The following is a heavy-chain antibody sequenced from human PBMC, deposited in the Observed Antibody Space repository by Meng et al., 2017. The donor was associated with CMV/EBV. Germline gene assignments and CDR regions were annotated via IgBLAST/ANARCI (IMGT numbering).Heavy chain of an antibody. CDR3: ARDGAVAGTLGYYYYYGMDV. J-gene: IGHJ6*02. CDR2: ISSSGSTI. V-gene: IGHV3-48*03. D-gene: IGHD6-19*01. Sequence: GESLKISCAASGFTFSSYEMNWVRQAPGKGLEWVSYISSSGSTIYYADSVKGRFTISRDNAKNSLYLQMSSLRAEDTAVYYCARDGAVAGTLGYYYYYGMDVWGQGTTVTVSS. CDR1: GFTFSSYE.